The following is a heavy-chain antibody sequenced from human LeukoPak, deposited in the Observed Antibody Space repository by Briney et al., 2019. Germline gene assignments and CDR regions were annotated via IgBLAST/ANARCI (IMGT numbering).Heavy chain of an antibody. CDR2: IDTQSQTV. J-gene: IGHJ4*02. CDR3: AGGGDSGWAIDN. D-gene: IGHD6-19*01. V-gene: IGHV3-48*02. Sequence: GGSLRLSCTVSVVSFNSFYMNWVRQAPGKGLEWISYIDTQSQTVYYADSMRGRFTISRDNAKNSLYLQINSLRDEDTALYYCAGGGDSGWAIDNWGQGTLVIVSS. CDR1: VVSFNSFY.